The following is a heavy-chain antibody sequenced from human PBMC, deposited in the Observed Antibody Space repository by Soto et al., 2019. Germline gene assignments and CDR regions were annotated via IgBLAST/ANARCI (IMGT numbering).Heavy chain of an antibody. D-gene: IGHD3-3*01. Sequence: GGSLRLSCAASGFTFSSYAMSWVRQAPGKGLEWVSAISGSGGSTYYADSVKGRFTISRDNSKNTLYLQMNSLRAEDTAVYYCAKDSPNVLRFLEWSPDAFDIWGQGTMVTVSS. J-gene: IGHJ3*02. CDR2: ISGSGGST. CDR3: AKDSPNVLRFLEWSPDAFDI. CDR1: GFTFSSYA. V-gene: IGHV3-23*01.